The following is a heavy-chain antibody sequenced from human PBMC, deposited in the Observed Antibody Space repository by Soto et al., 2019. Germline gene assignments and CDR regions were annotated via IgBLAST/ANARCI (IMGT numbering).Heavy chain of an antibody. V-gene: IGHV1-46*03. CDR2: IHPSGGGA. D-gene: IGHD2-21*02. CDR1: EDTFTTYY. Sequence: ASVKVSCKASEDTFTTYYLHWGRQAPGQGLEWMGMIHPSGGGATYAQKFLGRLTLTRDTSTSTVFMELSSLRSDDTAVYYCARGGHITVVTASFDYWGQGTLVTVS. CDR3: ARGGHITVVTASFDY. J-gene: IGHJ4*02.